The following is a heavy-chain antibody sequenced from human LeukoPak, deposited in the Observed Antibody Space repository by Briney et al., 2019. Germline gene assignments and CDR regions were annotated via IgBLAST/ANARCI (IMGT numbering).Heavy chain of an antibody. CDR2: ITSSGSTI. V-gene: IGHV3-48*04. D-gene: IGHD3-22*01. CDR1: GFTFSSYG. CDR3: ARELYYYDSSGALDY. J-gene: IGHJ4*02. Sequence: PGGSLRLSCAASGFTFSSYGMSWIRQAPGKGLEWVSYITSSGSTIYYADSVKGRFTISRDNAKNSLYLQMNSLRAEDTAVYYCARELYYYDSSGALDYWGQGTLVTVSS.